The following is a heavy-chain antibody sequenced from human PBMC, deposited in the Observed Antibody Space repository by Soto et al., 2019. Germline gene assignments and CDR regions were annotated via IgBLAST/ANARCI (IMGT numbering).Heavy chain of an antibody. J-gene: IGHJ4*02. CDR2: IYYSGIT. V-gene: IGHV4-59*08. CDR3: ARRIYKWNDSTWVDYFDH. CDR1: GGSISNSY. Sequence: QVQLQGSGPGLVKPSETLSLTCNVSGGSISNSYWTWIRQPPGKGLEWIGNIYYSGITNYNPSLKSRVTISVDTSKNQFSLKLSSVTAADTAVYCCARRIYKWNDSTWVDYFDHWDQGTLVTVSS. D-gene: IGHD1-20*01.